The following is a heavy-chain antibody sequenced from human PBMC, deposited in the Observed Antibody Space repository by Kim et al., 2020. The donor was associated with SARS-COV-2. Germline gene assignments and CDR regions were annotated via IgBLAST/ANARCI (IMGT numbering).Heavy chain of an antibody. CDR2: ISYDGSDK. CDR3: ARGPVDPKDGWYFDV. D-gene: IGHD2-15*01. J-gene: IGHJ2*01. CDR1: GFSFSSYG. Sequence: GGSLRLSCAASGFSFSSYGMHWVRQAPGKGLEWVAYISYDGSDKFYADSVKGRFTITRDNSNNTLSLQTNSLRAEDTAVFYCARGPVDPKDGWYFDVWGRGNLVTV. V-gene: IGHV3-33*01.